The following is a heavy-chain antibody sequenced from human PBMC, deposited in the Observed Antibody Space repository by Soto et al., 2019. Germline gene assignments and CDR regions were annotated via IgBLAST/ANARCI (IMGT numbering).Heavy chain of an antibody. J-gene: IGHJ4*01. CDR3: AKDRAHYSGSHPAFDY. CDR1: GFSFSNYG. V-gene: IGHV3-23*01. D-gene: IGHD1-26*01. Sequence: GGSLRLSCTASGFSFSNYGMTWVRQAPGKGLDWVSTISGGGGSTYYADSVKGRFTISRDNSRNTLYLQVSSLRAEDTAVYYCAKDRAHYSGSHPAFDYWGHGTRVTVSS. CDR2: ISGGGGST.